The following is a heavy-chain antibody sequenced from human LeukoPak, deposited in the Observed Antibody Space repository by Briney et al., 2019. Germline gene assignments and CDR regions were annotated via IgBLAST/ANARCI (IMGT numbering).Heavy chain of an antibody. CDR1: GYTFTING. CDR3: ARDKWYAFDH. Sequence: ASVKVSCKASGYTFTINGISWVRQAPGQGLEWLGWISANSGNTIYAERFQGRVTMARDTVTSTAYLELSSLRYDDTAVYYCARDKWYAFDHWGQGTLVTVSS. V-gene: IGHV1-18*01. CDR2: ISANSGNT. D-gene: IGHD2-15*01. J-gene: IGHJ4*02.